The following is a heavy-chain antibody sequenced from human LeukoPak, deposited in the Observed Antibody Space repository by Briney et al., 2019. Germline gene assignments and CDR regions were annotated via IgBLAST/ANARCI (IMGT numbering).Heavy chain of an antibody. CDR3: ARDSAGNDY. D-gene: IGHD6-13*01. V-gene: IGHV3-21*01. CDR1: GFTFSNYA. J-gene: IGHJ4*02. CDR2: ISRTSAYI. Sequence: GGSLRLSCAASGFTFSNYAMKWVRQAPGKGLEWVSAISRTSAYIYYPDSVKGRFTISRDNAQNSLYLQMDSLRVEDTAVYYCARDSAGNDYWGQGTLVTVSS.